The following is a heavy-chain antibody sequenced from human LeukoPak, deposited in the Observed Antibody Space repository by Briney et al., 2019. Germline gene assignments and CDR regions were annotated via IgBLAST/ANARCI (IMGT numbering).Heavy chain of an antibody. J-gene: IGHJ5*02. CDR1: GGTFSSYA. CDR3: ARVGRILDRFDP. Sequence: SVKVSCKASGGTFSSYAISWVRQAPGQGLEWMGGIIPIFGTANYAQKFQGRVTITADESTSTAYMELSSLRSEDTAVYYCARVGRILDRFDPWGQGTLVTVSS. D-gene: IGHD2-15*01. V-gene: IGHV1-69*13. CDR2: IIPIFGTA.